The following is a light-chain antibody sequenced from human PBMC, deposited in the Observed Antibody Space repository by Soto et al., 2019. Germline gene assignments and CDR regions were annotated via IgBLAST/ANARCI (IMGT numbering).Light chain of an antibody. Sequence: QSALTHPASVSGSPGQSITISCTGTSSGIRDYNYVSWYQQLPGNAPKLIMYEVSNRPSGISNRFSGSKSGNTASLTISGLQAEDEADYYCSSKSPDFFGTGTKVTVL. CDR3: SSKSPDF. J-gene: IGLJ1*01. CDR1: SSGIRDYNY. V-gene: IGLV2-14*01. CDR2: EVS.